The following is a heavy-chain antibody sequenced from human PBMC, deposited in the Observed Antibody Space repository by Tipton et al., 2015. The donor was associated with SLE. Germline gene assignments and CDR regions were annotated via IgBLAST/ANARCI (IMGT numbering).Heavy chain of an antibody. J-gene: IGHJ3*02. Sequence: TLSLTCTVSGGSISSHYWTWVRQPPGKGLEWVGEIHYDGSTHYNPSLKSRVTISVDTSKNQFSLKLSSVTAADTAVYYCARSRISMVRGVMGGVDAFDIWGQGTMVTVSS. V-gene: IGHV4-59*11. CDR1: GGSISSHY. CDR3: ARSRISMVRGVMGGVDAFDI. D-gene: IGHD3-10*01. CDR2: IHYDGST.